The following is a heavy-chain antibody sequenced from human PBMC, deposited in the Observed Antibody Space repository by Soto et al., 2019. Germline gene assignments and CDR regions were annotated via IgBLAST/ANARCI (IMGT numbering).Heavy chain of an antibody. V-gene: IGHV4-31*02. Sequence: CIWIRKHPGKGLEWIGYIYYSGSTYYKPSLKSRVTISVDTSKNQFSLKLSLRSDVTAVYYSARGGTPMDFWGHGTLVTVTS. CDR2: IYYSGST. D-gene: IGHD3-16*01. CDR3: ARGGTPMDF. J-gene: IGHJ4*01.